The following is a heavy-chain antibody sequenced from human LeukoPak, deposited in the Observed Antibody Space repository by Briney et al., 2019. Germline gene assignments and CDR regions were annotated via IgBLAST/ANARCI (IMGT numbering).Heavy chain of an antibody. Sequence: SETLSLTCTVSGGSISSSSYYWGWIRQPPGKGLEWIGSIYYSGSTYYNPSLKSRVTISVDTSKNQFSLKLSSVTAADMAVYYCARDMRALDYWGQGTLVTVSS. CDR3: ARDMRALDY. D-gene: IGHD1-26*01. CDR1: GGSISSSSYY. CDR2: IYYSGST. J-gene: IGHJ4*02. V-gene: IGHV4-39*07.